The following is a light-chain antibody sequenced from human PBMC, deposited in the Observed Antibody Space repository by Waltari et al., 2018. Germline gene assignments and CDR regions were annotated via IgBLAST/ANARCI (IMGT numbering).Light chain of an antibody. V-gene: IGLV4-69*01. J-gene: IGLJ3*02. CDR2: LNSDGSH. CDR3: QTWGTGIEGV. Sequence: QLVLTQSPSASASLGASVKLTCTLSSGHSSYAIAWHHQQPEKGPRYLMKLNSDGSHSKGDGIPDRFSGSSSGAERYLTISSLQSEDVADYYCQTWGTGIEGVFGGGTKLTVL. CDR1: SGHSSYA.